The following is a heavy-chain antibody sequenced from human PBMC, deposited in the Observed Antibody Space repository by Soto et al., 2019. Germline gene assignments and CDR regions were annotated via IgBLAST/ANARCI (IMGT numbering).Heavy chain of an antibody. CDR2: VSTNGAT. D-gene: IGHD3-9*01. CDR1: ADFISSYY. CDR3: ARADYEILTGSYAMDV. J-gene: IGHJ6*02. Sequence: PSETLSLTCTVSADFISSYYWNWIRQPAGKGLEWIGRVSTNGATNYNPSLESRVTMSVDTSKNQFSLKLTPVTAADTDVYFCARADYEILTGSYAMDVWGQGTTVTVSS. V-gene: IGHV4-4*07.